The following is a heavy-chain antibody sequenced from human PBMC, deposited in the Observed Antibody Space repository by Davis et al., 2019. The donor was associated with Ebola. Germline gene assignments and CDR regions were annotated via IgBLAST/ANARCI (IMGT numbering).Heavy chain of an antibody. V-gene: IGHV5-51*01. CDR1: GYNFAHYW. CDR3: ARQGSYYDFWSGYWGKSSYYYYGMDV. J-gene: IGHJ6*02. CDR2: IYPGDSDT. Sequence: GESLKISCQVSGYNFAHYWIGWVRQMPGKGLEWMGIIYPGDSDTRYSPSFQGQVTISADKSISTAYLQWSSLKASDTAMYYCARQGSYYDFWSGYWGKSSYYYYGMDVWGQGTTVTVSS. D-gene: IGHD3-3*01.